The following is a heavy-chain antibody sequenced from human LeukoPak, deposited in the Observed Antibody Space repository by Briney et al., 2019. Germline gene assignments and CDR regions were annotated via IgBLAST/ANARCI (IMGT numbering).Heavy chain of an antibody. CDR1: GFTFSSYS. D-gene: IGHD1-26*01. J-gene: IGHJ4*02. CDR3: ARGWPLKWELLDY. V-gene: IGHV3-21*01. Sequence: GGSLRLSCAASGFTFSSYSMNWVRQAPGKGLEWVSSISSSSSYIYYADSVKGRFTISRDNAKNSLYLQMNSLRAEDTAVYYCARGWPLKWELLDYWGQGTLVTVSS. CDR2: ISSSSSYI.